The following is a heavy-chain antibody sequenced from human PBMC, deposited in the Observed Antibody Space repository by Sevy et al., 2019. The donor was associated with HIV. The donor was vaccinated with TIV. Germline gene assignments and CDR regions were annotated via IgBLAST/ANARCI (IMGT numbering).Heavy chain of an antibody. Sequence: GSLRLSCAASGFTFSSYGMHWVRQAPGKGLEWVAVISYDGSNKYYVDSVKGRFTISRDNSKNTLYLQMNSLRAEDTAVYYCAKDSPTYYDFWSGPYYYGMDVWGQGTTVTVSS. V-gene: IGHV3-30*18. CDR2: ISYDGSNK. CDR3: AKDSPTYYDFWSGPYYYGMDV. D-gene: IGHD3-3*01. J-gene: IGHJ6*02. CDR1: GFTFSSYG.